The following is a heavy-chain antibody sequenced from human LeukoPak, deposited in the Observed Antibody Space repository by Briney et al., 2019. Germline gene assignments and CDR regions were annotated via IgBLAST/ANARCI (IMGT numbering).Heavy chain of an antibody. V-gene: IGHV3-21*01. CDR2: ISDNSNYI. CDR1: GFTFNTYS. D-gene: IGHD2-2*01. Sequence: GGSLRLSCAASGFTFNTYSMNWVREAPGKGLEWVSSISDNSNYIYYSDSVEGRFTISRDNAKNSLYLQMNSLRVEDTAVYYCANHFACGSTSCPPFDSWGQGTLVTVSS. CDR3: ANHFACGSTSCPPFDS. J-gene: IGHJ4*02.